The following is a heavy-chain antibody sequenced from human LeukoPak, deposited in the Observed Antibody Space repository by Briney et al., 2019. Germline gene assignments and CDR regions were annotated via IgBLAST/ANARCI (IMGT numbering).Heavy chain of an antibody. Sequence: SSETLSLTCTVSGGSISSYYWSWIRQPPGKGLEWIGYIYYSGSTNYNPSLKSRVTISVDTSKNQFSLKLSSVTAADTAVYYCARYVDYGDYLDYWGQGTLVTVSS. V-gene: IGHV4-59*01. D-gene: IGHD4-17*01. CDR2: IYYSGST. J-gene: IGHJ4*02. CDR1: GGSISSYY. CDR3: ARYVDYGDYLDY.